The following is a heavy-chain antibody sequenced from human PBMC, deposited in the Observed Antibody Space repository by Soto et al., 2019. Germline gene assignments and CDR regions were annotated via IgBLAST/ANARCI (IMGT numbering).Heavy chain of an antibody. CDR3: ERHVNLPLAGTRFDS. CDR1: ACLSSDAC. J-gene: IGHJ4*02. CDR2: MYNIGST. Sequence: PSESLSLTFAVCACLSSDACWSWLRQPQGKGLEWIGYMYNIGSTNYNPSLRSRVTMSIDTSQEQFSLKLTSVTATDTAVYYCERHVNLPLAGTRFDSWGRGTLVTVSS. D-gene: IGHD6-19*01. V-gene: IGHV4-59*08.